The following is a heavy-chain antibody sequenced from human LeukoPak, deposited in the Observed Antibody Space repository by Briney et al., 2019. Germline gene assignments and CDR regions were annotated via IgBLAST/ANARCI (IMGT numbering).Heavy chain of an antibody. CDR1: GFTFSSYE. V-gene: IGHV3-48*03. J-gene: IGHJ3*02. D-gene: IGHD6-19*01. CDR3: ARDSYQEEEWVVVGPLWRVAFDI. CDR2: ISSSGSTI. Sequence: PGGSLRLSCAASGFTFSSYEMNWVRQAPGKGLEWVPYISSSGSTIYYADSVKGRFTISRDNAKNSLYLQMNSLRAEDTAVYYCARDSYQEEEWVVVGPLWRVAFDIWGQGTMVTVSS.